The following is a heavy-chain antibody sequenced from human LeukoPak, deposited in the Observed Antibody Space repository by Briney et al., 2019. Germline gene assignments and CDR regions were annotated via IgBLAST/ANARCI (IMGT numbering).Heavy chain of an antibody. Sequence: ASVQVSCKASGYPFSGYYIHRVRQGPGQGLEWLGWINPETGATKYAQRFEGRVTLTRDTSVTTVHMELSGLRSDDSAVYYCARENLNYYGSGSYLYWGQGSQVTVSS. CDR3: ARENLNYYGSGSYLY. D-gene: IGHD3-10*01. CDR2: INPETGAT. J-gene: IGHJ4*02. V-gene: IGHV1-2*02. CDR1: GYPFSGYY.